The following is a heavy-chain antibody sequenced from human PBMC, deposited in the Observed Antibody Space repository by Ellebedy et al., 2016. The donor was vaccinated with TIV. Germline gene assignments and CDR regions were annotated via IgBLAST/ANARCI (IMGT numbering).Heavy chain of an antibody. CDR2: IKSGTGYI. Sequence: GESLKISCATSGFRFSIHTMTWVRQSPGKGLEWIASIKSGTGYIDYADSVKGRFTISRDNANSSLSLQMSSLRGDDTAIYYCARGSYKSGVLGYWGQGTLVTVSS. J-gene: IGHJ4*02. D-gene: IGHD6-19*01. V-gene: IGHV3-21*01. CDR3: ARGSYKSGVLGY. CDR1: GFRFSIHT.